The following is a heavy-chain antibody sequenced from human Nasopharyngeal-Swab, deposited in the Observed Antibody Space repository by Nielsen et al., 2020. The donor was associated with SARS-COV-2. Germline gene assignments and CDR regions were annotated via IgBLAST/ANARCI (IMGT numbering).Heavy chain of an antibody. J-gene: IGHJ6*02. CDR1: GFTFSSYW. V-gene: IGHV3-7*01. Sequence: GGSLRLSCAASGFTFSSYWMSWVRQAPGKGLEWVANIKQDGSEKYYVDSVKGRFTISRDNAKNSLYLQMNSLRAEDTAVYYCARDSFSRVGAAGSSHYYYYGMDAWGQGTTVTVSS. CDR2: IKQDGSEK. CDR3: ARDSFSRVGAAGSSHYYYYGMDA. D-gene: IGHD6-13*01.